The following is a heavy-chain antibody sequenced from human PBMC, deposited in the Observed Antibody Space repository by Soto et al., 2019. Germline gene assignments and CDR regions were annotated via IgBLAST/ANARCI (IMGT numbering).Heavy chain of an antibody. CDR1: GFTFSSYW. V-gene: IGHV3-7*01. CDR2: IKQDGSEK. Sequence: QAGGSLRLSCAASGFTFSSYWMSWVRQAPGKGLEWVANIKQDGSEKYYVDSVKGRFTISRDNAKNSLYLQMNSLRAEDTAVYYCARVDIVVVVAATRGQFHTDYGMDVWGQGTTVTVSS. CDR3: ARVDIVVVVAATRGQFHTDYGMDV. J-gene: IGHJ6*02. D-gene: IGHD2-15*01.